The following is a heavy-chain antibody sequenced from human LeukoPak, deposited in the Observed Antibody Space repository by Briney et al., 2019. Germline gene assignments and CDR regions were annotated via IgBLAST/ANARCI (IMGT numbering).Heavy chain of an antibody. CDR1: GGSFSGYY. J-gene: IGHJ4*02. CDR3: ARHGACSGGSCYYTPGIDY. CDR2: IYYSGST. V-gene: IGHV4-59*08. Sequence: SETLSLTCAVYGGSFSGYYWSWIRQPPGKGLEWIGYIYYSGSTNYNPSLKSRVTISVDTSKNQFSLKLSSVTAADTAVYYCARHGACSGGSCYYTPGIDYWGQGTLVTVSS. D-gene: IGHD2-15*01.